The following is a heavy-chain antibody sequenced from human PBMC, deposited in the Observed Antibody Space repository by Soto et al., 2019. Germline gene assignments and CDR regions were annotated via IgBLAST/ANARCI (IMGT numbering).Heavy chain of an antibody. V-gene: IGHV3-33*01. D-gene: IGHD1-1*01. CDR1: GFTFSSYG. J-gene: IGHJ6*02. CDR3: ARDLGNQPYYYGMDV. CDR2: IWYDGSNK. Sequence: GGSLRLSCAASGFTFSSYGMHWVRQAPGKGLEWVAVIWYDGSNKYYADSVKGRFTISRDNSKNTLYLQMNSLRAEDTAVYYCARDLGNQPYYYGMDVWGQGTTVTVSS.